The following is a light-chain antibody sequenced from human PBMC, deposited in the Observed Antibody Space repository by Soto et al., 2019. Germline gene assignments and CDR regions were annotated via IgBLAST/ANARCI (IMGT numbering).Light chain of an antibody. CDR2: EVS. Sequence: QSVLTQPPSASGSPGQSVTISCTGTSSDVGGYSYVSWYQHHPGKVPKLIIYEVSRRPSGVPDRFYASKSGNTASLTVSGLQAEDEADYYCSSYAGSNNLVVFGTGTKLTVL. J-gene: IGLJ1*01. CDR3: SSYAGSNNLVV. CDR1: SSDVGGYSY. V-gene: IGLV2-8*01.